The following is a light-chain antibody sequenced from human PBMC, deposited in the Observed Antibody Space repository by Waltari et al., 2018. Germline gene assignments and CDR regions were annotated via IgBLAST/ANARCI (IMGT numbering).Light chain of an antibody. J-gene: IGKJ1*01. V-gene: IGKV3-20*01. CDR1: QSISRY. CDR2: AAS. CDR3: QNHERLPAM. Sequence: EIVLTQSPGTLSLSPGERATLSCRASQSISRYLAWYQQKPGQAPRLLIYAASSRATGIPDRFSGSGSGTDFSLTISRVEPEDFAVYYCQNHERLPAMFGQGTKVEIK.